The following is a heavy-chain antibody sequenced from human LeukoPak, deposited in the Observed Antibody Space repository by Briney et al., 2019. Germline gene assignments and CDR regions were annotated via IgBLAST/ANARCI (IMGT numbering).Heavy chain of an antibody. Sequence: SGGSLRLSCAASGFTFSSYSMNWVRQAPGKGLEWVSYISSSSSTIYYAHSVKGRFTISRDNAKNSLYLQMNSLRAEDTAVYYCARVPIATSRGWPLDYWGQGTLVTVSS. D-gene: IGHD6-19*01. CDR1: GFTFSSYS. V-gene: IGHV3-48*01. CDR2: ISSSSSTI. J-gene: IGHJ4*02. CDR3: ARVPIATSRGWPLDY.